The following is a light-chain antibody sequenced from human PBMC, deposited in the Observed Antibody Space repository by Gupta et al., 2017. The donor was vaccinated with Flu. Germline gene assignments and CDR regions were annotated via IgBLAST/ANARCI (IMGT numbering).Light chain of an antibody. CDR2: DVT. J-gene: IGLJ2*01. CDR1: SSDVGGYEY. CDR3: CSFAGRYTFI. Sequence: QSALTQPRSVSGSPGPSVTISCTGTSSDVGGYEYVSWYLQHPGKAPKLIIYDVTERPSGVPARFSGSKSGNTASLTISGLQVDDEGDYYCCSFAGRYTFIFGGGTKVTVL. V-gene: IGLV2-11*01.